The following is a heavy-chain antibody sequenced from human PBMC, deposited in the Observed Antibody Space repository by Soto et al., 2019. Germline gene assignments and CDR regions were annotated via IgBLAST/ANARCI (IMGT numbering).Heavy chain of an antibody. CDR1: GFTFSSYG. D-gene: IGHD2-15*01. CDR2: ISYDGSNK. CDR3: AKDLLTATRPFDY. J-gene: IGHJ4*02. Sequence: SLRLSCAASGFTFSSYGMHWVRQAPGKGLEWVAVISYDGSNKYYADSVKGRFTISRDNSKNTLYLQMNSLRAEDTAVYYCAKDLLTATRPFDYWGQGTLVTVS. V-gene: IGHV3-30*18.